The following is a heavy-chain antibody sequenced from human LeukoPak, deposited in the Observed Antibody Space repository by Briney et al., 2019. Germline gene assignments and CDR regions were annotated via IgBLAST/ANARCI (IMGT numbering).Heavy chain of an antibody. CDR1: GFTFSSYA. J-gene: IGHJ4*02. CDR2: ISYDGSNK. D-gene: IGHD2-2*02. CDR3: ARETKWYCSSTSCYTKGGFDY. Sequence: QSGGSLRLSCAASGFTFSSYAMHWVRQAPGKGLEWVAVISYDGSNKYYADSVKGRFTISRDNSKNTLYLQMNSLRAEDTAVYYCARETKWYCSSTSCYTKGGFDYWGQGTLVTVSS. V-gene: IGHV3-30*01.